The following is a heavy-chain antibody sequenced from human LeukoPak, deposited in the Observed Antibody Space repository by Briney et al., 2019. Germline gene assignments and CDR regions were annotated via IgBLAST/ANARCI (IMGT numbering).Heavy chain of an antibody. CDR2: INYSGVST. CDR1: GFTFSNHD. J-gene: IGHJ4*02. D-gene: IGHD5/OR15-5a*01. CDR3: AKEVYDFFDY. V-gene: IGHV3-23*01. Sequence: GGSLRLSCAASGFTFSNHDMTWIRQAPGKGLEWVSVINYSGVSTNYADSVKGRFTISRDNSKNTVYLQMNSLRAEDTAVYYCAKEVYDFFDYWGQGTLVTVSS.